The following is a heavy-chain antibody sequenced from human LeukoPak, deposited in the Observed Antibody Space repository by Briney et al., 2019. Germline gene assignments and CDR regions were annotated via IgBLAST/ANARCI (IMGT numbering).Heavy chain of an antibody. CDR2: INSDGSST. CDR1: GFTFSSYW. Sequence: GGSLRLSCAASGFTFSSYWMHWVRQAPGKGLVWVSRINSDGSSTSYADSVKGRFTISRDNAKNTPYLQMNSLRAEDTAVYYCARVDGYYDSSGYYFPPYYYYMDVWGKGTTVTVSS. J-gene: IGHJ6*03. D-gene: IGHD3-22*01. CDR3: ARVDGYYDSSGYYFPPYYYYMDV. V-gene: IGHV3-74*01.